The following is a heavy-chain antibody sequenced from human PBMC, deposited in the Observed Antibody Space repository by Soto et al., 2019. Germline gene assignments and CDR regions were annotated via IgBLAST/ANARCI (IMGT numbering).Heavy chain of an antibody. CDR3: ARGRPDYDFWSGVDY. Sequence: VQLVESGGGLVKPGGSLRLSCAASGFTFSSYSMNWVRQAPGKGLEWVSSISSSSSYIYYADSVKGRFTISRDNAKNSLYLQMNSLRAEDTAVYYCARGRPDYDFWSGVDYWGQGTLVTVSS. V-gene: IGHV3-21*01. J-gene: IGHJ4*02. D-gene: IGHD3-3*01. CDR1: GFTFSSYS. CDR2: ISSSSSYI.